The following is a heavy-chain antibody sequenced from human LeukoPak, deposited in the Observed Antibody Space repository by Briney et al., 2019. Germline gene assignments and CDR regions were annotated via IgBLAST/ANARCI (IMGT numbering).Heavy chain of an antibody. Sequence: GASVKVSCKASGYTFTGYYMHWVRPAPGQGLEWMGWINPNSGGTNYAQKFQGRVTMTRDTSISTAYMELSRLRSDDTAVYYCARDPPQGSSGYSYWGQGTLVTVSS. CDR3: ARDPPQGSSGYSY. CDR1: GYTFTGYY. J-gene: IGHJ4*02. D-gene: IGHD3-22*01. CDR2: INPNSGGT. V-gene: IGHV1-2*02.